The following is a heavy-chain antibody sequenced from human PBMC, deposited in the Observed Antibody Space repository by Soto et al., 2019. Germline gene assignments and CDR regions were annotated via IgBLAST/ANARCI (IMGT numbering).Heavy chain of an antibody. CDR2: IYNSGNT. J-gene: IGHJ4*02. V-gene: IGHV4-30-4*01. CDR1: GGSISSGGYD. Sequence: QVQLQESGPGLVEPSQTLSLTCTVSGGSISSGGYDWSWIRQPPGKDLEWIGHIYNSGNTYSNPSLKSRVTISVDTSKNQFSLKLSSVNAADTAVYYCARGPSGDKVDYWGQGTLVTVSS. CDR3: ARGPSGDKVDY. D-gene: IGHD1-26*01.